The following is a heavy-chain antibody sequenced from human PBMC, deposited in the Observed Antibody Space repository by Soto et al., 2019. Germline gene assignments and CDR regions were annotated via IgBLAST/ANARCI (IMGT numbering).Heavy chain of an antibody. CDR3: ARDRTISDYRSSGALGL. V-gene: IGHV1-8*01. CDR2: MNPNSGNT. Sequence: ASVKVSCKASGYTFTSYDINWVRQATGQGLEWMGWMNPNSGNTGYAQKFQGRFTISRDTSKNTVYLQMNSLRAEDTAIYFCARDRTISDYRSSGALGLWGQGTLVTVSS. D-gene: IGHD3-10*01. J-gene: IGHJ4*02. CDR1: GYTFTSYD.